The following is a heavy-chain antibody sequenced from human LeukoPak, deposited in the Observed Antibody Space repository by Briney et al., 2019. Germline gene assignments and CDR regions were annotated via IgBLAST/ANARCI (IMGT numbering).Heavy chain of an antibody. Sequence: GGSLRLSCVASGFTFSSHGMNWVRQAPGKGLEWVSSISSSSSYIYYADSVKGRFTISRDNSKNTLYLQMNRLRAEDTAVYYCAKESTVTPGNVNWFDTWGQGTLVTVSS. J-gene: IGHJ5*02. D-gene: IGHD4-17*01. CDR1: GFTFSSHG. CDR2: ISSSSSYI. V-gene: IGHV3-21*04. CDR3: AKESTVTPGNVNWFDT.